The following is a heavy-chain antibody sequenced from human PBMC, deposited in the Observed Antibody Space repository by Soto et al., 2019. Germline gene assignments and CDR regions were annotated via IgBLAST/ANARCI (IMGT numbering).Heavy chain of an antibody. Sequence: SETLSLTCTVSGGSISSGGYYWSWIRQHPGKGLEWIGYIYYSGSTYYNPSLKSRVTISVDTSKNQFSLKLSSVTAADTAVYYCARDSPYSGYEDYYEYWGQGTLVTVSS. V-gene: IGHV4-31*03. D-gene: IGHD5-12*01. CDR3: ARDSPYSGYEDYYEY. CDR1: GGSISSGGYY. J-gene: IGHJ4*02. CDR2: IYYSGST.